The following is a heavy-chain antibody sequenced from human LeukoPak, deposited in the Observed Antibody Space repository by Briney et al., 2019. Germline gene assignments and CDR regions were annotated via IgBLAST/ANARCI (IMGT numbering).Heavy chain of an antibody. D-gene: IGHD3-16*01. CDR3: ARDYIGGWNDH. Sequence: GGSLRLSCAASGFTFDDYGMSWVRQAPGKGLEWVSGINWNGGSTGYADSVKGRFTISRDNAKNSLYLQMNSLRVEDTAVYFCARDYIGGWNDHWGQGTLVTVSS. V-gene: IGHV3-20*04. CDR1: GFTFDDYG. J-gene: IGHJ4*02. CDR2: INWNGGST.